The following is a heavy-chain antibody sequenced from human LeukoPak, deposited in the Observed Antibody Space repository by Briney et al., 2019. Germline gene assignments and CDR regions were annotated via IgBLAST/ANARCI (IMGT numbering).Heavy chain of an antibody. CDR3: ARDRWSYYFDY. CDR1: GDSVSSNSAA. D-gene: IGHD6-13*01. Sequence: SQTLSLTCAISGDSVSSNSAAWNWISQSPSRGLEWLGRTYYRSRGYNDYAVSVKSRIAIDPDTSKNQFSLQLKSATPKDTAVYYCARDRWSYYFDYWGQGALVTVSS. J-gene: IGHJ4*02. V-gene: IGHV6-1*01. CDR2: TYYRSRGYN.